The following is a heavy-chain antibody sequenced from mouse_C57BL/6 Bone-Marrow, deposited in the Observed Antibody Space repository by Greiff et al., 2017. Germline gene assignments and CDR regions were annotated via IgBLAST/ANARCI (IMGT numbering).Heavy chain of an antibody. CDR2: ISTYYGDA. D-gene: IGHD1-1*01. CDR1: GYTFTDYA. V-gene: IGHV1-67*01. CDR3: AIDYYGRGFAY. Sequence: VMLVESGPELVRPGVSVKISCKGSGYTFTDYAMHWVKQSHAKSLEWIGVISTYYGDASYNQKFKDKATMTVDKSSSTAYMERARLTSEDSAVYYCAIDYYGRGFAYWGQGTLVTVSA. J-gene: IGHJ3*01.